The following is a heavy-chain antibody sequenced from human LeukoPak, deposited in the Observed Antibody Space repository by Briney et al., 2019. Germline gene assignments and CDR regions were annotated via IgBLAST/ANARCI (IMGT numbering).Heavy chain of an antibody. D-gene: IGHD3-10*01. V-gene: IGHV3-23*01. J-gene: IGHJ3*02. CDR3: ARDLSRGAFGM. Sequence: GGSLRLSCAASGFIFSSYGMNWVRQAPGKGLEWVSGTGGSSGYMAYYAESVKGRFTISRDNSQNTLYLQMNSLRAEDTAVYYCARDLSRGAFGMWGQGTLVTVSS. CDR2: TGGSSGYMA. CDR1: GFIFSSYG.